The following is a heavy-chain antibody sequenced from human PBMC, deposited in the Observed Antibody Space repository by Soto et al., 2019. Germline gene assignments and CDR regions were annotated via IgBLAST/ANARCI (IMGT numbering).Heavy chain of an antibody. CDR3: AKDLTHIVVVTAIPPNWFDP. CDR2: ISYDGSNK. D-gene: IGHD2-21*02. J-gene: IGHJ5*02. V-gene: IGHV3-30*18. CDR1: GFTFSSYG. Sequence: PGGSLRLSCAASGFTFSSYGMHLVRQAPGKGLEWVAFISYDGSNKYYADSVKGRFTISRDKSKNTLYLQMNSLRAEDTAVYYCAKDLTHIVVVTAIPPNWFDPWAQGTMVTVSS.